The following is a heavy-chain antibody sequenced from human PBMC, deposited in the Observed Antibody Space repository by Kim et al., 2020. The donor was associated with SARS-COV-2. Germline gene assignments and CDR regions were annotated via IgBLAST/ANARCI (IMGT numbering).Heavy chain of an antibody. CDR3: ARHGYSSSWYAWYYYYGMDV. CDR2: IYYSGST. J-gene: IGHJ6*02. D-gene: IGHD6-13*01. Sequence: SETLSLTCTVSGGSISSYYWSWIRQPPGKGLEWIGYIYYSGSTNYNPSLKSRVTISVDTSKNQFSLKLSSVTAADTAVYYCARHGYSSSWYAWYYYYGMDVWGQGTTVTVSS. V-gene: IGHV4-59*08. CDR1: GGSISSYY.